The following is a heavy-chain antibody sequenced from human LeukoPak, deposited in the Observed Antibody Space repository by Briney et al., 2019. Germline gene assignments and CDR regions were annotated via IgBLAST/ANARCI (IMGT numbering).Heavy chain of an antibody. CDR1: GGSISSSSYY. V-gene: IGHV4-39*07. CDR3: AREEVRRSSGWHNYFGLDV. D-gene: IGHD6-19*01. J-gene: IGHJ6*02. Sequence: PSETLSLTCTVSGGSISSSSYYWGWIRQPPGKGVEGLGSIYYSGSTYYNPSLKSRVTISVDTSKNQFSLKLSSVTAADAAVYYCAREEVRRSSGWHNYFGLDVRGQGTTVTVSS. CDR2: IYYSGST.